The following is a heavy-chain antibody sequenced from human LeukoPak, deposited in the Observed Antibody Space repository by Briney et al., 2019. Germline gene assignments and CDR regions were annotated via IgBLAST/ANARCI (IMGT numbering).Heavy chain of an antibody. CDR2: ISSSNSYT. D-gene: IGHD3-10*01. CDR3: ASTSGITMPPAY. V-gene: IGHV3-11*03. CDR1: GGSLSSGGYY. J-gene: IGHJ4*02. Sequence: LSLTCTVSGGSLSSGGYYWSWIRQAPGKGLEWVSYISSSNSYTNYADSVKGRFTISRDNAKNSLYLQMNSLRAEDTAIYYCASTSGITMPPAYWGQGTLVTVSS.